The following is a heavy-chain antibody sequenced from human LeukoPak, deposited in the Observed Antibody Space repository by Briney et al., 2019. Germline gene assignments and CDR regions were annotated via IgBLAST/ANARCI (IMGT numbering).Heavy chain of an antibody. V-gene: IGHV3-30*18. Sequence: PGGSLRLPCAACGFTFSSYGMLWVRQAPGKGLEWVAVISYDGSNKYYADSVKGRFTISRDNSKNTLYLQMNSLRAEDTAVYYCAKDHWSYSSSWYLDYWGRGTLVTVSS. CDR1: GFTFSSYG. CDR3: AKDHWSYSSSWYLDY. CDR2: ISYDGSNK. D-gene: IGHD6-13*01. J-gene: IGHJ4*02.